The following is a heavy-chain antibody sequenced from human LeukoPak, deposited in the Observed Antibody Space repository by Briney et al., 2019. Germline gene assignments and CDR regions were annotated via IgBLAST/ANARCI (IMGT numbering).Heavy chain of an antibody. CDR3: ARDGTMVRGINFDY. V-gene: IGHV3-7*05. D-gene: IGHD3-10*01. Sequence: GGSLRLSCAASGVSFSRYWMSWVRQAPGKGLEWVANIKQDGSEKYYVDSVKGRFTISRDNAKNSLYLQMNSLRAEDTAVYYCARDGTMVRGINFDYWGQGTLVTVSS. J-gene: IGHJ4*02. CDR2: IKQDGSEK. CDR1: GVSFSRYW.